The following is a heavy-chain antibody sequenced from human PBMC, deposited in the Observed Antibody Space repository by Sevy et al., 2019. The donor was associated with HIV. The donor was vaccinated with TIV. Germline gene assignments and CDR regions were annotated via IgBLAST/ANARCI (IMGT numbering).Heavy chain of an antibody. Sequence: SETLSLTCTVSGGSISSGSYYWSWIRQPAGKGLEWIGRIYTSGSTNYNPSLKSRVTISVDTSKNQFSLKLSSMTAADTAVYYWARDGGRYCISTSCYFMGFDPWGQGTLVTVSS. CDR3: ARDGGRYCISTSCYFMGFDP. J-gene: IGHJ5*02. CDR1: GGSISSGSYY. V-gene: IGHV4-61*02. CDR2: IYTSGST. D-gene: IGHD2-2*01.